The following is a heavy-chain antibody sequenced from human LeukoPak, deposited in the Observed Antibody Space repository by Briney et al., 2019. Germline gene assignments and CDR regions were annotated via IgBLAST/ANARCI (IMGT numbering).Heavy chain of an antibody. D-gene: IGHD6-6*01. CDR3: ARGRSIAARTPRSYFDY. Sequence: SETLSLTCAVYGGSFSGYYWSWIRQPPGKGLEWIGEINHSGSTNYNPSLKSRVTISVDTSKNQFSLKLSSVTAADTAVYYCARGRSIAARTPRSYFDYWGQGTLVTVSS. CDR1: GGSFSGYY. CDR2: INHSGST. V-gene: IGHV4-34*01. J-gene: IGHJ4*02.